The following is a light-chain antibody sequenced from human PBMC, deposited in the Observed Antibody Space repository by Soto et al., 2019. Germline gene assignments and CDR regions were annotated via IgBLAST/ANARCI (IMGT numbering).Light chain of an antibody. Sequence: EIVLTQSPGTLSLSPGERATLSCRASQSVSSSYLAWYQQKPGQAPRLLIYGASSRATGIPDRFSSSGSGTDFTLTISRLEPEVFAVYYCQQYGSSPMYTFGQGTKLEIK. CDR1: QSVSSSY. CDR3: QQYGSSPMYT. J-gene: IGKJ2*01. V-gene: IGKV3-20*01. CDR2: GAS.